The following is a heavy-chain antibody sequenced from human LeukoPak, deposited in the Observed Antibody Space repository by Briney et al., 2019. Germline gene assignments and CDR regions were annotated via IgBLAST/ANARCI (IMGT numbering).Heavy chain of an antibody. V-gene: IGHV4-34*01. Sequence: SETLSLTCAVYGGSFSGYYWSWIRQPPGKGLEWIGEINHSGSTNYNPSLKSRVTISVDTSKNQFSLKLTSVTAADTAVYYCAKGSSHYNYVRLVGEAFDVWGQGTMVTVSS. CDR2: INHSGST. CDR1: GGSFSGYY. J-gene: IGHJ3*01. D-gene: IGHD3-10*02. CDR3: AKGSSHYNYVRLVGEAFDV.